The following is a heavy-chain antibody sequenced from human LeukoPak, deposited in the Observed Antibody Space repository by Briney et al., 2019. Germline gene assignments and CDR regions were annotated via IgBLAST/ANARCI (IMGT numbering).Heavy chain of an antibody. CDR3: AREGIAVELDF. D-gene: IGHD6-19*01. J-gene: IGHJ4*02. CDR2: IRGDGSIT. Sequence: GGSLRLSCAASGFTFSVYWMHWVRQAPGKGLVWVSRIRGDGSITNYADSVKGRFTISRDDAKNTLYLQMSSLRAEDTAIYYCAREGIAVELDFWGQGTLVTVSS. V-gene: IGHV3-74*01. CDR1: GFTFSVYW.